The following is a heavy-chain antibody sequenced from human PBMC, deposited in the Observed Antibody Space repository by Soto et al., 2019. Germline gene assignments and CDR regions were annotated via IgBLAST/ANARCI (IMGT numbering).Heavy chain of an antibody. CDR1: GFTFSNYN. CDR2: ISSSSSTI. J-gene: IGHJ4*02. CDR3: ARDMEFLEWFPDY. D-gene: IGHD3-3*01. Sequence: GGSLRLSCAASGFTFSNYNMSWVRQAPGKGLEWVSYISSSSSTIYYADSVKGRFTISRDNAKNSLYLQMNSLRAEDTAVYYCARDMEFLEWFPDYWGQGTLVTVSS. V-gene: IGHV3-48*01.